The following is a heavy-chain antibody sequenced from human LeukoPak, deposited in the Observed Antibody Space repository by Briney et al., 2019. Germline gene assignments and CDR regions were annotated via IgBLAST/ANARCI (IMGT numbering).Heavy chain of an antibody. D-gene: IGHD3-22*01. CDR1: GFTFSSYW. V-gene: IGHV3-7*05. Sequence: GGSLRLSCAASGFTFSSYWMSWVRQAPGKGLEWVANIKQDGSEKYYVDSVKGRFTISRDNAKNSVYLQMNGLRAEDTAVYYCARDHYCDSRGYVPFGYWGQGTLVTVSS. J-gene: IGHJ4*02. CDR3: ARDHYCDSRGYVPFGY. CDR2: IKQDGSEK.